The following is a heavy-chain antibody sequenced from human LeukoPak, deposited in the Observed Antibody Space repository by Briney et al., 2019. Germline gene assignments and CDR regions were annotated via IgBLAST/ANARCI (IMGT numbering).Heavy chain of an antibody. J-gene: IGHJ4*02. Sequence: DPGGSLRLPCAGSGFTFSSYWMNWVRQAPGQGLEWLATIKPDGSEKYYVDSVKGRLTISRDNAKSSLYLQMNNLRVEDTAVYYCARAISGAEPYWGQGILVSVSS. CDR3: ARAISGAEPY. CDR2: IKPDGSEK. D-gene: IGHD6-19*01. CDR1: GFTFSSYW. V-gene: IGHV3-7*01.